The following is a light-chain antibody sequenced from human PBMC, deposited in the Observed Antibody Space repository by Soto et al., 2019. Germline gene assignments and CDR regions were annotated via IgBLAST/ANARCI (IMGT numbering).Light chain of an antibody. CDR3: QTWGTGIRV. CDR1: SGHSNNA. V-gene: IGLV4-69*01. Sequence: QAVLTQSPSASASLGASVKLTCTLSSGHSNNAIAWHQQQPEKGPRYLMKLNSDGSHNKGDGIPDRFSGSSSGAERYLTISSLQSEDEADYYCQTWGTGIRVFGGGTKVTVL. CDR2: LNSDGSH. J-gene: IGLJ2*01.